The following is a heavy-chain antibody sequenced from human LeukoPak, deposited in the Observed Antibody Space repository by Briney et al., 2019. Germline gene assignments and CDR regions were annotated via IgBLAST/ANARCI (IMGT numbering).Heavy chain of an antibody. D-gene: IGHD6-6*01. V-gene: IGHV3-21*01. CDR3: ARPLGSSARSDY. Sequence: PGGSLRLSCAASGFTFSSYSMNWVRQAPGKGLEWVSSISSSSSYIYYADSVKGRFTISRDNAKNSLYLQMNSLRAEDTAVCYCARPLGSSARSDYWGQGTLVTVSS. J-gene: IGHJ4*02. CDR2: ISSSSSYI. CDR1: GFTFSSYS.